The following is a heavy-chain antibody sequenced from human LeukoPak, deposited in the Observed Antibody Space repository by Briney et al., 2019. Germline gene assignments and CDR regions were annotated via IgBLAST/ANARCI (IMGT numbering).Heavy chain of an antibody. V-gene: IGHV1-69*04. Sequence: SVKVSCKASGYTFTSYAISWVRQAPGQGLEWMGRIIPILGIANYAQKFQGRVTITADKSTSTAYMELSSLRSEDTAVYYCARETTVVTPYYFDYWGQGTLVTVSS. CDR2: IIPILGIA. D-gene: IGHD4-23*01. CDR1: GYTFTSYA. J-gene: IGHJ4*02. CDR3: ARETTVVTPYYFDY.